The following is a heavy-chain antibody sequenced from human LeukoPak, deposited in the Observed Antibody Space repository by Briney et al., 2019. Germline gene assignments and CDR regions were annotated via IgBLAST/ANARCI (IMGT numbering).Heavy chain of an antibody. J-gene: IGHJ4*02. Sequence: SETLSLTCTVSGGSISSYYWSWIRQPPGKGLEWIGYIYYSGGTNYNPSLKSRITTSIDTSKNQFSLKLSSVTAADTAVYYCARHCPSGSCYSWGQGTLVTVSS. D-gene: IGHD2-15*01. CDR2: IYYSGGT. CDR3: ARHCPSGSCYS. CDR1: GGSISSYY. V-gene: IGHV4-59*08.